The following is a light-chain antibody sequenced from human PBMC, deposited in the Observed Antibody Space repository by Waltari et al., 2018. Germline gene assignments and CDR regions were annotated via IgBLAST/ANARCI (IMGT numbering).Light chain of an antibody. CDR1: QDISNY. CDR2: DAS. CDR3: QQYDNLPLT. J-gene: IGKJ4*01. Sequence: DIQMTQSPSSLSASVGDRVTITCTASQDISNYLNWYQQKPGKAPKHLIYDASNLETGVPSRFSGSGSGTDFTFTISSLQPEDIATYYCQQYDNLPLTFGGGTKVEIK. V-gene: IGKV1-33*01.